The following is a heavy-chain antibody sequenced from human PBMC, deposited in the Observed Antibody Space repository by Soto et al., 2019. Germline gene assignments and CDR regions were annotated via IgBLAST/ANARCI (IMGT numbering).Heavy chain of an antibody. V-gene: IGHV3-23*01. Sequence: EVQLLESGGGLAQPGGSLRLSCAASGFTFSSYAMNWVRQAPGKGLEWVSVISGSSGSTYYADSVKGRFTISRDNSKNTLYLQMNSLRVEDTAVYYCAKGYCSSSSCQIDYWGQGTLVTVSS. D-gene: IGHD2-2*01. CDR1: GFTFSSYA. J-gene: IGHJ4*02. CDR2: ISGSSGST. CDR3: AKGYCSSSSCQIDY.